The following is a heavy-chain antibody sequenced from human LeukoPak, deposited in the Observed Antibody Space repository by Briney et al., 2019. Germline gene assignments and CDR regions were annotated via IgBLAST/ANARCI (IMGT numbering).Heavy chain of an antibody. CDR3: ARVGQQLVESMDV. D-gene: IGHD6-13*01. J-gene: IGHJ6*02. Sequence: PGGSLRLSCAASGFTVSNTYMSWVRQAPGKGLEWVSVIYSSGGTFYSESVKGRFTISRDYSKNTLYLQMNSLRVDDTAVYYCARVGQQLVESMDVWGQGTTVTVSS. V-gene: IGHV3-53*01. CDR1: GFTVSNTY. CDR2: IYSSGGT.